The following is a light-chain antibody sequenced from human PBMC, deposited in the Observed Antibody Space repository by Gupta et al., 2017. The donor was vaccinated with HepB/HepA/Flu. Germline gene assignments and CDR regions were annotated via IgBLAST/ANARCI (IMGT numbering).Light chain of an antibody. V-gene: IGKV3-11*01. CDR2: DAS. J-gene: IGKJ5*01. Sequence: EIVLTQSPATLSLSPGARATLTCRASQSVSSYLAWYQQKPGEAPRLLIYDASNRATGIPARFSGSGSGTDFTLTISSLEPEDFAVYYCQQRSNWPPSFGQGTRLEIK. CDR1: QSVSSY. CDR3: QQRSNWPPS.